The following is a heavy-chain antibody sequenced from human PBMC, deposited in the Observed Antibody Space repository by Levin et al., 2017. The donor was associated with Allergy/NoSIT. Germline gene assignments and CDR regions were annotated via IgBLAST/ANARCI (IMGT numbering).Heavy chain of an antibody. J-gene: IGHJ4*02. Sequence: SQTLSLTCTVSGGSMSGNFWNWIRQPPGKGLEYIGYIYYDGSTNSNPSLKSRVTISLDTSKNQFSLRLTSVTAADTAVYYCARGRVPTNYWGQGTLVTVSS. CDR2: IYYDGST. V-gene: IGHV4-59*01. D-gene: IGHD5-24*01. CDR3: ARGRVPTNY. CDR1: GGSMSGNF.